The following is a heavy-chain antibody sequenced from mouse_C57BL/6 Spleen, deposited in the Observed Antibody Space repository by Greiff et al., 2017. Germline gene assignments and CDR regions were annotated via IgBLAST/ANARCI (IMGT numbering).Heavy chain of an antibody. D-gene: IGHD3-3*01. V-gene: IGHV1-26*01. CDR2: INPNNGGT. J-gene: IGHJ2*01. CDR3: TRGGWEGY. CDR1: GYTFTDYY. Sequence: EVQLQQSGPELVKPGASVKISCKASGYTFTDYYMNWVKQSHGKSLEWIGDINPNNGGTSYNQKFKGKATLTVDKSSSTAYMELRSLTSEDSAVYYCTRGGWEGYWGQGTTLTVSS.